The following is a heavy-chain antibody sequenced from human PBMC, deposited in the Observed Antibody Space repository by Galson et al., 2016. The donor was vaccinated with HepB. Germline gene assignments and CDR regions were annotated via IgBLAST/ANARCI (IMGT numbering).Heavy chain of an antibody. V-gene: IGHV3-74*01. Sequence: SLRLSCAASGFSFSAYWMHWVRQAPGKGLVWVSRIIIDGSITNYADSVKGRFTISRDNAKNTLYLQMNSLRVEDTAVYYCVRDGAVPGLGFDPWGQGALVSVSS. CDR3: VRDGAVPGLGFDP. J-gene: IGHJ5*02. CDR1: GFSFSAYW. CDR2: IIIDGSIT. D-gene: IGHD6-19*01.